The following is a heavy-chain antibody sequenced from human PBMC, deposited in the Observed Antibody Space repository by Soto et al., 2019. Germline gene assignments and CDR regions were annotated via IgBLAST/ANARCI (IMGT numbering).Heavy chain of an antibody. Sequence: GASVKVSCKASGGTFSSYAISWVRQAPGQGLEWMGGIIPIFGTANYAQKFQGRVTITADESTSTAYMELSSLRSEDTAVYYCARTPIRETYFDYWGQGTLVTVSS. CDR3: ARTPIRETYFDY. CDR1: GGTFSSYA. D-gene: IGHD3-3*02. CDR2: IIPIFGTA. V-gene: IGHV1-69*13. J-gene: IGHJ4*02.